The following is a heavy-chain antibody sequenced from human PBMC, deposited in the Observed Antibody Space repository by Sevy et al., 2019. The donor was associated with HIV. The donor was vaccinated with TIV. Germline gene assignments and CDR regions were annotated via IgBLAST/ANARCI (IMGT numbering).Heavy chain of an antibody. V-gene: IGHV3-7*03. CDR1: GFTFSSYW. CDR2: IKQDGSEK. J-gene: IGHJ3*02. Sequence: GGSLRLSCAASGFTFSSYWMSWVRQAPGKGLEWVANIKQDGSEKYYVDSVKGQFTISRDNAKNSLYLQMNSLGAEVTALYSCARDASDYYESSGPMYAFDIWGQGTLVTVSS. D-gene: IGHD3-22*01. CDR3: ARDASDYYESSGPMYAFDI.